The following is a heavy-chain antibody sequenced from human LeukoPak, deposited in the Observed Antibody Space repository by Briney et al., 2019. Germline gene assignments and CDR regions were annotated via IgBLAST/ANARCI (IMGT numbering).Heavy chain of an antibody. CDR2: ISYDGSNK. CDR3: ARDRGWMGAFDI. J-gene: IGHJ3*02. D-gene: IGHD5-12*01. Sequence: GGSLRLSCAASGFTFSSYARHWVRQAPGEGLEWLAVISYDGSNKYYADSVKGRFTISRDNSKNTLYLQMNSLRAEDTAVYYCARDRGWMGAFDIWGQGTMVTVSS. V-gene: IGHV3-30-3*01. CDR1: GFTFSSYA.